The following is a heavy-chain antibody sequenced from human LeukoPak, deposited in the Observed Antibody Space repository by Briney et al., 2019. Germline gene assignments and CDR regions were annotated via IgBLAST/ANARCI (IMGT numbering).Heavy chain of an antibody. J-gene: IGHJ5*02. D-gene: IGHD3-3*01. CDR1: GFTFSSYA. CDR3: ARDTVRRGYDFWSGYGYNWFDP. CDR2: ISYDGSNK. Sequence: EGSLRLSCAASGFTFSSYAMHWVRQAPGKGLEWVAVISYDGSNKYYADSVKGRFTISRDNSKNTLYLQMNSLRAEDTAVYYCARDTVRRGYDFWSGYGYNWFDPWGQGTLVTVSS. V-gene: IGHV3-30-3*01.